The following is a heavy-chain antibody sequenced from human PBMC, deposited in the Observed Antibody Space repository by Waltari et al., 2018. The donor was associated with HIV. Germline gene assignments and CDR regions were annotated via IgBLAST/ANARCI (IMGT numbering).Heavy chain of an antibody. J-gene: IGHJ5*02. Sequence: VQVVQSGAEVKKPGSSVKVSCQASGDTLSNYAVSWVRQAPGQGLEWMGRIMPASGTAMHTDNFQDRVTIRADKATKSAYMELGGLRSEDTALYFCALGRIDDIRSGRENLGGFDPWGPGTLFSVSS. CDR1: GDTLSNYA. CDR3: ALGRIDDIRSGRENLGGFDP. CDR2: IMPASGTA. D-gene: IGHD3-3*01. V-gene: IGHV1-69*04.